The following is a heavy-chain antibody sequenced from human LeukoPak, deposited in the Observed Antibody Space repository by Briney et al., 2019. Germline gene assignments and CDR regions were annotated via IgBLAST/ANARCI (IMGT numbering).Heavy chain of an antibody. J-gene: IGHJ5*02. CDR1: GFSFDNYW. V-gene: IGHV3-74*01. Sequence: GGSLRLSCAASGFSFDNYWMHWVRQDPGKWLMWVSRINGIGTTTDYADSVKGRFTISRDNAKNTLYLQMNSLRAEDTAVYFCVRDREQYSRLHWFDPWGQGTLVTVSS. D-gene: IGHD6-6*01. CDR2: INGIGTTT. CDR3: VRDREQYSRLHWFDP.